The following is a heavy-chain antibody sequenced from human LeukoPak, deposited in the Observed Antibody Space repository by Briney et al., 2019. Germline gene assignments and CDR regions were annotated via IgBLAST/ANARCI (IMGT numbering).Heavy chain of an antibody. D-gene: IGHD1-1*01. CDR2: INPNSGGT. V-gene: IGHV1-2*02. CDR3: AADNQQTAV. CDR1: GYTFTGYY. Sequence: AASVKVSCKASGYTFTGYYMHWVRQAPGQGLEWMGWINPNSGGTNYAQKFQDRVTMTRDMSTSTAYMELSSLRSDDTAVYYCAADNQQTAVWGQGTLVTVSS. J-gene: IGHJ4*02.